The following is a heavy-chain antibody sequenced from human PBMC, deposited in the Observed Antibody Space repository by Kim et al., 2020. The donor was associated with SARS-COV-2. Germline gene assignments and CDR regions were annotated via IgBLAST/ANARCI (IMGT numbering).Heavy chain of an antibody. D-gene: IGHD5-12*01. V-gene: IGHV1-69*13. Sequence: SVKVSCKASGGTFSSYAISWVRQAPGQGLEWMGGIIPIFGTANYAQKFQGRVTITADESTSTAYMELSSLRSEDTAVYYCARDVHGGLRGYSGVGSSYYGMDVWGQGTTVTVSS. CDR2: IIPIFGTA. CDR1: GGTFSSYA. J-gene: IGHJ6*02. CDR3: ARDVHGGLRGYSGVGSSYYGMDV.